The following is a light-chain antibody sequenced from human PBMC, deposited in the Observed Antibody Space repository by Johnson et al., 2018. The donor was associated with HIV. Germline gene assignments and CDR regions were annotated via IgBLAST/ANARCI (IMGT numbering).Light chain of an antibody. V-gene: IGLV1-51*02. CDR3: ATWDRSLSAGGV. CDR1: SSNIGKNY. Sequence: QSVLTQPPSVSAAPGQKVTISCSGSSSNIGKNYVSWYQQLPGTAPKVLIYENTKRPSGVPDRFSGSKSGSSATLGITGLQAGDEADYYCATWDRSLSAGGVFGTGTKVTVL. J-gene: IGLJ1*01. CDR2: ENT.